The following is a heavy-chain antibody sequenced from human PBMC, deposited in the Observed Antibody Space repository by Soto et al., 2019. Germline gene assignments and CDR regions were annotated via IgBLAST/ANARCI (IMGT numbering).Heavy chain of an antibody. CDR1: WASMSRGAYY. CDR2: IYHSGST. CDR3: ARVGASIAVRPFDY. V-gene: IGHV4-30-4*08. Sequence: PPHPLSLTSSFSWASMSRGAYYLSWRGQRGWKGVEWLGYIYHSGSTYHNPSLKSRVTLAVDTSKNHFSLKLSSLTAADTAVYYCARVGASIAVRPFDYWGQGTLVTVSS. J-gene: IGHJ4*02. D-gene: IGHD6-6*01.